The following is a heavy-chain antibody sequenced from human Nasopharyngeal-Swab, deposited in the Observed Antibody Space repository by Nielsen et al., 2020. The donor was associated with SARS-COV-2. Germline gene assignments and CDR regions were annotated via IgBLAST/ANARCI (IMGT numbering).Heavy chain of an antibody. Sequence: GESLKISCAASGFTFSSYSMNWVRPAPGKGLEWVSSISSSSSYIFYADSVKGRFTISRDNAKKSLYLQMNSLRAEDTAVYYCAARERSFGGATKGSLDYWGQGTLVTVSS. CDR1: GFTFSSYS. D-gene: IGHD3-16*01. CDR3: AARERSFGGATKGSLDY. CDR2: ISSSSSYI. J-gene: IGHJ4*02. V-gene: IGHV3-21*04.